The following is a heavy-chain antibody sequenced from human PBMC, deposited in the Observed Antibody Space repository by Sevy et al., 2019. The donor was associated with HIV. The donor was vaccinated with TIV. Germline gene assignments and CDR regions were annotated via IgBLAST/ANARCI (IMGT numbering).Heavy chain of an antibody. V-gene: IGHV3-9*01. CDR1: GFTFDDYA. CDR2: ISWNSGSI. Sequence: GGSLRLSCAASGFTFDDYAMHWVRQAPGKGLEWVSGISWNSGSIGYADSVKGRFTISRDNAKNSLYLQMNSLRAEDTGFFYWAKGMGGGVGYCSGGSCYSGNAFDIWGQGTMVTVSS. CDR3: AKGMGGGVGYCSGGSCYSGNAFDI. J-gene: IGHJ3*02. D-gene: IGHD2-15*01.